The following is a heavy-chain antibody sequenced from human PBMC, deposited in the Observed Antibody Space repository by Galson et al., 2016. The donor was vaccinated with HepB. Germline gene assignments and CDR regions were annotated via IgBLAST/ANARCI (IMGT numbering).Heavy chain of an antibody. Sequence: CAISGDSVSSNTAAWNWIRQSPSRGLEWLGRTYFRSKWYNDYTMSVKSRIIISPDTSKNQFSLHLNSATPEDTAVYYCARGVGSTLAPRPFDYWGQGTLVTVSS. CDR3: ARGVGSTLAPRPFDY. J-gene: IGHJ4*02. V-gene: IGHV6-1*01. D-gene: IGHD6-6*01. CDR2: TYFRSKWYN. CDR1: GDSVSSNTAA.